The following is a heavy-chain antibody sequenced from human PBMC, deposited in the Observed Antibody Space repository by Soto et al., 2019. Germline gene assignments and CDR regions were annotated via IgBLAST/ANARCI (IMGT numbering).Heavy chain of an antibody. D-gene: IGHD4-4*01. CDR1: GFTFSSYG. J-gene: IGHJ4*02. V-gene: IGHV3-33*01. Sequence: QVQLVESGGGVVQPGRSLRLSCAASGFTFSSYGMHWVRQAPGKGLEWVAVIWYDGSNKYYADSVKGRFTISRDNSKNTLYLQMNSLRAEDTAVYYCARDHSKWRYLNYWGQGTLVTVSS. CDR2: IWYDGSNK. CDR3: ARDHSKWRYLNY.